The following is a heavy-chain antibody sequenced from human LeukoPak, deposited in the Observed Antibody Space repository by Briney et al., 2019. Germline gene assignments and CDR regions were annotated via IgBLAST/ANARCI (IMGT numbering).Heavy chain of an antibody. J-gene: IGHJ4*02. CDR1: GFTFSSYS. CDR2: ISSSSSYI. Sequence: GGSLRLSCAASGFTFSSYSMNWVRQAPGKGPEWVSSISSSSSYIYYADSVKGRFTISRDNAKNSLYLQMNSLRAEDTAVYYCARDRYSSSWSAGVDYWGQGTLVTVSS. V-gene: IGHV3-21*01. D-gene: IGHD6-13*01. CDR3: ARDRYSSSWSAGVDY.